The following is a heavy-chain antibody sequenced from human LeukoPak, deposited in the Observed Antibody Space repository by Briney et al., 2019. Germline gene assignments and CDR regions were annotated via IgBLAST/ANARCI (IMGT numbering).Heavy chain of an antibody. J-gene: IGHJ4*02. Sequence: PGGSLRLSCAASGFTFSSYSMNWVRQAPGKGLEWVSSISTSSSSYYIYYADSVKGRFTISRDNAKSSLYLQMNSLRAEDTAVYYCARDSDVPFDYWGQGTLVTVSS. CDR3: ARDSDVPFDY. CDR2: ISTSSSSYYI. CDR1: GFTFSSYS. V-gene: IGHV3-21*01. D-gene: IGHD3-16*01.